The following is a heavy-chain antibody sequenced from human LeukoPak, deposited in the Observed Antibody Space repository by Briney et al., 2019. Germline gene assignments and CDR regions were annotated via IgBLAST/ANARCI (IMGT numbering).Heavy chain of an antibody. CDR2: MNPNSGNT. D-gene: IGHD6-19*01. CDR3: ARVWYSSGWVDY. CDR1: GYTFTSYD. V-gene: IGHV1-8*02. J-gene: IGHJ4*02. Sequence: GASVKVSCKASGYTFTSYDINWVRQATGQGLEWMGWMNPNSGNTGYAQKFQGRVTMTRDTSISTAYMELSRLRSDDTAVYYYARVWYSSGWVDYWGQGTLVTVSS.